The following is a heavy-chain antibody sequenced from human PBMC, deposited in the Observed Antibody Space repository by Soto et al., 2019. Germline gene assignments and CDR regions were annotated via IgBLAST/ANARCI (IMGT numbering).Heavy chain of an antibody. CDR2: VSGSGGST. D-gene: IGHD3-10*01. J-gene: IGHJ4*02. Sequence: GGSLRLSCAASGFTFSSYAMSWVRQAPGKGLEWVSAVSGSGGSTFYADSVKGRFTISRDSSKNTLYLQISSLRAEDTAVYYCAREPYGSGRLYYFDYWGQGTLVTVSS. CDR3: AREPYGSGRLYYFDY. CDR1: GFTFSSYA. V-gene: IGHV3-23*01.